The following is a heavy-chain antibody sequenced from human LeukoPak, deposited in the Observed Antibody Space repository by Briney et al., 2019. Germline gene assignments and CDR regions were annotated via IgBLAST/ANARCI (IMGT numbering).Heavy chain of an antibody. CDR3: AKTQVLWFGELFPYYMDV. CDR2: ISGSGGST. V-gene: IGHV3-23*01. CDR1: GFTFSSYA. Sequence: GGSLRLSCAASGFTFSSYAMSWVRQAPGKGLEWVSAISGSGGSTYYADSVKGRFTISRDNSKNTLYLQMNSLRAEDTAVYYCAKTQVLWFGELFPYYMDVWGKGTTVTVSS. D-gene: IGHD3-10*01. J-gene: IGHJ6*03.